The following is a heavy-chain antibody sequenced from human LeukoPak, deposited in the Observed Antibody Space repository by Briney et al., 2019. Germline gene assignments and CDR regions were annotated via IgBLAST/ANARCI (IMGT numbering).Heavy chain of an antibody. Sequence: SETLSLTCAVYGGSFSGYYWSWIRQPPGKGLEWIGEINHSGSTNYNPSLKSRVTISVDTSKNQFSLKLSSVTAADTAVYYCARGYCSGGICYSSYYYYYYGMDVWGQGTTVTVSS. CDR2: INHSGST. CDR3: ARGYCSGGICYSSYYYYYYGMDV. V-gene: IGHV4-34*01. D-gene: IGHD2-15*01. CDR1: GGSFSGYY. J-gene: IGHJ6*02.